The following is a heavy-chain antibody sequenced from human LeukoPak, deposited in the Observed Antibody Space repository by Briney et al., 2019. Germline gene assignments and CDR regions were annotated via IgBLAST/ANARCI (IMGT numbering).Heavy chain of an antibody. CDR1: GFTFSSYG. D-gene: IGHD6-13*01. CDR2: IWYDVSNK. V-gene: IGHV3-33*01. J-gene: IGHJ4*02. Sequence: GGSLRLSCAASGFTFSSYGMHWVRQAPGKGVEWVAVIWYDVSNKYYAASVKGRFTICRDNSKNTLYLQMNSLRAEDTAVYYCARDRASSSWYPFYWGQGTLVTVSS. CDR3: ARDRASSSWYPFY.